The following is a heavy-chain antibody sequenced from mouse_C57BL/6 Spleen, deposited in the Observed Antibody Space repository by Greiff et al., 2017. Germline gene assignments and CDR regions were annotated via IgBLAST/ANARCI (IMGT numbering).Heavy chain of an antibody. CDR1: GYTFTSYW. J-gene: IGHJ4*01. Sequence: VQLQQSGAELVKPGASVKLSCKASGYTFTSYWMQWVKQRPGQGLEWIGEIDPSDSYTNYNQKFKGKATLTVDTSSSTAYMQLSSLTSEDSAVYYCAPIYYGNYEDYYAMDYWGQGTSVTVSS. CDR2: IDPSDSYT. V-gene: IGHV1-50*01. D-gene: IGHD2-1*01. CDR3: APIYYGNYEDYYAMDY.